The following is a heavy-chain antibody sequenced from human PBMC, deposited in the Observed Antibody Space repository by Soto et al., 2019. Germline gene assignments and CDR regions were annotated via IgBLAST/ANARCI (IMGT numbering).Heavy chain of an antibody. CDR2: IWYDGSNQ. V-gene: IGHV3-33*01. D-gene: IGHD2-21*01. J-gene: IGHJ4*02. CDR1: GLTFNNHA. CDR3: ARDDGYCGRATCFLTGEIDN. Sequence: QAQLVESGGGVVQPGGSLKLSCVASGLTFNNHAMHWVRQAPGKGLEWVAIIWYDGSNQYYGDSVKGRFTISRDNSKNTLYLQMTNIRVEDTAIDYCARDDGYCGRATCFLTGEIDNWGQGTLVAVSS.